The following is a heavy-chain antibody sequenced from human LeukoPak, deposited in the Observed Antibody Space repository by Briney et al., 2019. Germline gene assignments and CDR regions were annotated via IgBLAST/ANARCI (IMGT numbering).Heavy chain of an antibody. V-gene: IGHV4-59*01. CDR3: AGTYYDILTGYYTSWFDP. CDR1: GXSISSYY. CDR2: IYYSGST. Sequence: SETLSLTWTVSGXSISSYYWSWIRQPPGKGLEWIGYIYYSGSTNYNPSLKSRVTISVDTSKNQFSLKLSSVTAADTAVYYCAGTYYDILTGYYTSWFDPWGQGTLVTVSS. D-gene: IGHD3-9*01. J-gene: IGHJ5*02.